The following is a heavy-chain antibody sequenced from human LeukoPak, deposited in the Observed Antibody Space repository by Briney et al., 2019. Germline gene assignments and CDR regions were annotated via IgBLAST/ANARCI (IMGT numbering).Heavy chain of an antibody. D-gene: IGHD4/OR15-4a*01. V-gene: IGHV1-2*02. J-gene: IGHJ4*02. CDR1: GYTFTGYY. CDR2: INPNSGVT. Sequence: GASVKVSCKASGYTFTGYYIHWVRQAPGQGLEWMGWINPNSGVTHYPQKFQGRVTMTRDTSIRTAYMELRSLTSHDTAVYYCARDEDYGIFVNIDYWGQGTLVTVSS. CDR3: ARDEDYGIFVNIDY.